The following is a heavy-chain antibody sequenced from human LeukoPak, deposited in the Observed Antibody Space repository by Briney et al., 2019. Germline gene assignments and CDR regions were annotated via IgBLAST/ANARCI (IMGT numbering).Heavy chain of an antibody. CDR1: GYNFIDYY. CDR3: TREPLSGQLVPYDY. CDR2: INPRSGGT. D-gene: IGHD6-6*01. Sequence: EASVKVSCKASGYNFIDYYIHWVRQAPGQGPEWMGWINPRSGGTKYAQKYQGRITMTRDTSIDTGYIEVTSLTYDDTAVFFCTREPLSGQLVPYDYWGQGTVVTVSS. J-gene: IGHJ4*02. V-gene: IGHV1-2*02.